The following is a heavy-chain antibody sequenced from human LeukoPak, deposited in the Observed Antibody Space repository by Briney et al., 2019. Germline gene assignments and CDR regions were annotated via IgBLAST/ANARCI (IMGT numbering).Heavy chain of an antibody. J-gene: IGHJ4*02. Sequence: ASVKVSCKASGGTFSSYAISWVRQAPGQGLEWMGGIIPIFGAANYAQKFQGGVTITADESTSTAYMELSSLRSEDTAVYYCARGISSLSYGNYWGQGTLVTVSS. V-gene: IGHV1-69*13. CDR1: GGTFSSYA. CDR3: ARGISSLSYGNY. D-gene: IGHD4-17*01. CDR2: IIPIFGAA.